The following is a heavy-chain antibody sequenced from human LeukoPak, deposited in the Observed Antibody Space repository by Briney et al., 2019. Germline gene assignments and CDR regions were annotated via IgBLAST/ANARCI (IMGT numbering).Heavy chain of an antibody. CDR3: SRVLAWGYSYGTPHY. CDR1: GFTFGDYA. J-gene: IGHJ4*02. V-gene: IGHV3-49*04. Sequence: PGGSLRLSCTASGFTFGDYAMSWVRQAPGKGLEWVGFIRSKAYGGTTEYAASVKGRFTISRDDSKSIAYLQMNSLKTEDTAVYYCSRVLAWGYSYGTPHYWGQGTLVTVSS. D-gene: IGHD5-18*01. CDR2: IRSKAYGGTT.